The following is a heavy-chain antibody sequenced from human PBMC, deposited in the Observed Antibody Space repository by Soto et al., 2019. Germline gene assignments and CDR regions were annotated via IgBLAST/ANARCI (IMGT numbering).Heavy chain of an antibody. D-gene: IGHD1-7*01. J-gene: IGHJ5*02. CDR2: ISYDGSNK. Sequence: GPLIHCSAASGFTFGSYGMRWVRKTPGKGLEWVAVISYDGSNKYYADSVKGRFTISRDNSKNTLYLQMNSLRAEDTAVYYCAKDLTVTGTTASWFDPWGQGTLVTGSS. CDR1: GFTFGSYG. CDR3: AKDLTVTGTTASWFDP. V-gene: IGHV3-30*18.